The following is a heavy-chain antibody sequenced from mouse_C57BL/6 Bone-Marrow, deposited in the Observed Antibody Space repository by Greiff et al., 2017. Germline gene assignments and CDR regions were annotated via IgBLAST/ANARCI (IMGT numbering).Heavy chain of an antibody. CDR3: ARGRFTTLPFAY. V-gene: IGHV1-22*01. CDR1: GYTFTDYN. Sequence: EVQLQESGPELVKPGASVKMSCKASGYTFTDYNMHWVKQSHGKSLEWIGYINPNNGGTSYNQKFKGKATLTVNKSSSTAYMELRSLTSEESAVDYCARGRFTTLPFAYWGQGTLVTVSA. D-gene: IGHD1-1*01. CDR2: INPNNGGT. J-gene: IGHJ3*01.